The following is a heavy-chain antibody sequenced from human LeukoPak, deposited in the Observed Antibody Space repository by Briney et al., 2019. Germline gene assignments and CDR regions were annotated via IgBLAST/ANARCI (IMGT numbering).Heavy chain of an antibody. CDR1: GFIFSSYG. CDR3: ARDPAAASRGFGMDV. D-gene: IGHD2-15*01. CDR2: IWFDGSIK. J-gene: IGHJ6*02. Sequence: PGGSLRLSCAASGFIFSSYGMHWVRQAPGKGLGWVAVIWFDGSIKYYADSVKGRFTFSRDNSKNTLSLQMNSLRADDTAVYYCARDPAAASRGFGMDVWGQGTTVTVSS. V-gene: IGHV3-33*01.